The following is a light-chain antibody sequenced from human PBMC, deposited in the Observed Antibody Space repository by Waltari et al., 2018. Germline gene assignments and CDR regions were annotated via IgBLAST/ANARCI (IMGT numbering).Light chain of an antibody. CDR2: DAS. J-gene: IGKJ3*01. CDR3: QQRYNWPPFT. CDR1: QNVDRY. Sequence: EIVLTQSPGTLSLSPGERATLSCRASQNVDRYLAWYQQKPDQAPRLLIYDASNRAPGIPARFSGSGSGTDFTLTISSLEPEDFAIYYCQQRYNWPPFTFGPGTKVDIK. V-gene: IGKV3-11*01.